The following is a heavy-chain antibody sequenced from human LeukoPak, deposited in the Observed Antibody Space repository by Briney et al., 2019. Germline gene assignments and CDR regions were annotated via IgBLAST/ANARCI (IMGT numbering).Heavy chain of an antibody. CDR1: GFTFNNYA. V-gene: IGHV3-23*01. CDR2: IKTGSTGT. Sequence: GGSLRLSCVGSGFTFNNYAMSWVRQAPGKGLEWVSTIKTGSTGTYYVDSVKGRFTISRDNSKNTLYLQMNSLRAEDTAVYYCANYPFDYWGQGTLVTVSS. J-gene: IGHJ4*02. CDR3: ANYPFDY.